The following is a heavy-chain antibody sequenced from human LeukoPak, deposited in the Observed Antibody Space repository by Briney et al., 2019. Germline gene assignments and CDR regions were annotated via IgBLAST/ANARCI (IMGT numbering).Heavy chain of an antibody. Sequence: QSGGSLRLSCASSGFDFSNFWMSWVRQAPGKGLEWVATIDEDGSSDYYVDSVKGRFTISRDNAKNSLYLHINSLRGDDTAVYYCVRDARDDEYGLDYFDYWGQGSLVTVSS. D-gene: IGHD2-2*01. J-gene: IGHJ4*02. V-gene: IGHV3-7*01. CDR1: GFDFSNFW. CDR3: VRDARDDEYGLDYFDY. CDR2: IDEDGSSD.